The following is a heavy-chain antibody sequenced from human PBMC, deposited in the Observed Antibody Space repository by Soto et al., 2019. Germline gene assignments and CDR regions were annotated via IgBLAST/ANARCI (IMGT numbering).Heavy chain of an antibody. Sequence: GGSLRLSCAASGFTFSSYGMHWVRQAPGKGLEWVAVIWYDGSNKYYADSVKGRFTISRDNSKNTLYLQMNSLRAEDTAVYYCARDSRIAAISHGMDVWGRGTTVTVSS. CDR3: ARDSRIAAISHGMDV. V-gene: IGHV3-33*01. D-gene: IGHD6-25*01. CDR1: GFTFSSYG. CDR2: IWYDGSNK. J-gene: IGHJ6*02.